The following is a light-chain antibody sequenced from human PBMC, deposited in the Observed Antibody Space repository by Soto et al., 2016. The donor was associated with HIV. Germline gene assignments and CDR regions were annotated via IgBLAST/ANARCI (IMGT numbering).Light chain of an antibody. CDR3: QQLNSYPRT. CDR1: QGISSY. J-gene: IGKJ2*01. Sequence: IQMTQSPSSLPASVGDRVTITCRASQGISSYLAWYQQKLGKAPKLLIYAASTLQSGVPSRFSGSGSGTEFTLTISSLQPEDFATYYCQQLNSYPRTFGQGTKLEIK. CDR2: AAS. V-gene: IGKV1-9*01.